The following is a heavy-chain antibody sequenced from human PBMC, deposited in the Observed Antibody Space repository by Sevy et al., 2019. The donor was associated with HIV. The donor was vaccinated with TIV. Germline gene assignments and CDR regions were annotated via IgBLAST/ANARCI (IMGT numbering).Heavy chain of an antibody. V-gene: IGHV3-66*02. CDR3: VSLFLSYRSGWSYFDY. J-gene: IGHJ4*02. CDR1: GFTVNDKY. CDR2: IFSSGST. Sequence: GGSLRLSCAISGFTVNDKYIIWVRQAPGKGLEWVSVIFSSGSTYYAHSAKGRFTISRDNTKNTVVLPMNIVRAEVTAVYYCVSLFLSYRSGWSYFDYWGQGTLVTVSS. D-gene: IGHD6-19*01.